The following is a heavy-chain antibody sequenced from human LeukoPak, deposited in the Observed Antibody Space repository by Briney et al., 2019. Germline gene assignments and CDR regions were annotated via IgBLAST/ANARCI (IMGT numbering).Heavy chain of an antibody. D-gene: IGHD5-12*01. CDR2: IGSTTNSI. CDR3: ARDEYSGLYYYMDV. Sequence: GGSLRLSCAASGFSFSSYEMNWVRQAPGKGLEWVSYIGSTTNSIYYADSVKGRFTISRDNAKKLLHLQMNSLRAEDTAVYYCARDEYSGLYYYMDVWGKGTTVTVSS. CDR1: GFSFSSYE. J-gene: IGHJ6*03. V-gene: IGHV3-48*03.